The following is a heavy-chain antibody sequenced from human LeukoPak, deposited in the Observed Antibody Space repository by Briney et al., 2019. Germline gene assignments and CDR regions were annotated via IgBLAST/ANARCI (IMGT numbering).Heavy chain of an antibody. D-gene: IGHD3-22*01. CDR1: GFTFSSYS. J-gene: IGHJ4*02. CDR3: ARDGRWINYYDGSSHV. CDR2: ISSSGSTT. Sequence: PGGSLRLSCAASGFTFSSYSMNWVRQAPGKGLEWVSYISSSGSTTYYADSVKGRFTISRDNAKNSLYLQMNSLRVEDTGVYYCARDGRWINYYDGSSHVWGQGALVTVSS. V-gene: IGHV3-48*04.